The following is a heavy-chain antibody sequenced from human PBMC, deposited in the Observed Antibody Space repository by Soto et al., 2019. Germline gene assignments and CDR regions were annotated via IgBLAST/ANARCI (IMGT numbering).Heavy chain of an antibody. CDR3: AKKGRVCRGATCYSSDYYYPMDV. CDR2: IYYSGST. J-gene: IGHJ6*02. D-gene: IGHD2-15*01. CDR1: GGSISSYY. Sequence: PSETLSLTCTVSGGSISSYYWSWIRQPPGKGLEWIGYIYYSGSTNYNPSLKSRVTISVDTSKNQFSLKLSSVTAADTAVYYCAKKGRVCRGATCYSSDYYYPMDVWGQGTTVT. V-gene: IGHV4-59*08.